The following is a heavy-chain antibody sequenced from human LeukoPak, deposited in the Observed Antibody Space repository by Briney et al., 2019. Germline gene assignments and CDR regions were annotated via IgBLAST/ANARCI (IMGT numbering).Heavy chain of an antibody. CDR2: IKQDGSEK. V-gene: IGHV3-7*01. J-gene: IGHJ4*02. CDR1: GFTFSSYW. Sequence: GGSLRLSCAASGFTFSSYWMSWVRQAPGKGLEWVANIKQDGSEKYYVDSVKGRFTISRDNAKNSLYLQMNRLRAEDTAVYYCARGIAADYFDYWGQGTLVTVSS. CDR3: ARGIAADYFDY. D-gene: IGHD6-6*01.